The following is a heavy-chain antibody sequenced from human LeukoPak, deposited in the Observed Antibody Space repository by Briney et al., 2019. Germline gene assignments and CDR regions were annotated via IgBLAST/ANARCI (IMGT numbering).Heavy chain of an antibody. CDR2: IYYSGST. CDR1: GGSISSSSYY. Sequence: SETLSLTCTVSGGSISSSSYYWGWIRQPPGKGLEWIGSIYYSGSTYYNPSLKSRVTISVDTSKNQFSLKLSSVTAADTAVYYCARGRRITMVRGVIRRGVFDYWGQGTLVTVSS. CDR3: ARGRRITMVRGVIRRGVFDY. V-gene: IGHV4-39*01. J-gene: IGHJ4*02. D-gene: IGHD3-10*01.